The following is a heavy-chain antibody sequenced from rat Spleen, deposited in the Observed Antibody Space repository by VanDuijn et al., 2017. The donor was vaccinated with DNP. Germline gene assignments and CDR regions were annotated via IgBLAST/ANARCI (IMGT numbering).Heavy chain of an antibody. Sequence: QVQLQQSGAELAKPGSSVKISCKASGYTLTNYYVGWIKQTAGQGLEYIGYINSGSGGTGYNEKFRGRASLTVDKSSSTAFMQLSSRTPDDSAVYYCARCPLDYYGGYYFDYWGQGVMVSVSS. CDR1: GYTLTNYY. D-gene: IGHD1-1*01. CDR3: ARCPLDYYGGYYFDY. CDR2: INSGSGGT. V-gene: IGHV1-43*01. J-gene: IGHJ2*01.